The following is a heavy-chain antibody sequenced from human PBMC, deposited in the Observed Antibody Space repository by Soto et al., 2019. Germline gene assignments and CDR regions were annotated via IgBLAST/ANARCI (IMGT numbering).Heavy chain of an antibody. Sequence: HPWGSLRLSCAASGFTFSSYGMRWFRQSPGKGLEWVAVIWYDGSNKYYADSVKGRFTISRDNSKNTLYLQMNSLRAEDTAVYYCARGVYYYDSSGYSDWGQGTMVTVSS. CDR1: GFTFSSYG. D-gene: IGHD3-22*01. V-gene: IGHV3-33*01. J-gene: IGHJ3*01. CDR2: IWYDGSNK. CDR3: ARGVYYYDSSGYSD.